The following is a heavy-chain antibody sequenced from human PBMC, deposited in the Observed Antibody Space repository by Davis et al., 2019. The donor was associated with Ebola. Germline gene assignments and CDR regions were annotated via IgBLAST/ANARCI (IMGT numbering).Heavy chain of an antibody. CDR1: GYTFARYW. CDR3: ARHECVADCSEFDF. CDR2: IDPGESYV. D-gene: IGHD2-21*02. Sequence: GESLKIPCQASGYTFARYWISWVRQRPGKGLELLGKIDPGESYVKYSPSFQGHVTFSADRSTSVVYLQWTSLEASDTATYYCARHECVADCSEFDFWGQGTRVTVSS. V-gene: IGHV5-10-1*01. J-gene: IGHJ4*02.